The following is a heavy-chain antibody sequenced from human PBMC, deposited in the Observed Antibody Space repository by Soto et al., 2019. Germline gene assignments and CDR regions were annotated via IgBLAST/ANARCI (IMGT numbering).Heavy chain of an antibody. Sequence: GGSLRLSCAASGFTFSSYGMHWVRQAPGKGLEWVAVIWYDGSNKYYADSVKGRFTISRDNSKNTLYLQMNSLRAEDTAVYYCARDRTYDSSGYYYLGYFDYWGQGTLVTVSS. J-gene: IGHJ4*02. V-gene: IGHV3-33*01. CDR2: IWYDGSNK. D-gene: IGHD3-22*01. CDR1: GFTFSSYG. CDR3: ARDRTYDSSGYYYLGYFDY.